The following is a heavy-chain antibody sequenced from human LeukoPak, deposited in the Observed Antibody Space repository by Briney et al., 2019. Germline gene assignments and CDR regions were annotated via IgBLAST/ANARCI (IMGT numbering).Heavy chain of an antibody. CDR1: GFTFGNYA. CDR2: ISAGGGST. V-gene: IGHV3-23*01. CDR3: AKDEQWELLGAAFDI. J-gene: IGHJ3*02. D-gene: IGHD1-26*01. Sequence: PGGSLRLSSAASGFTFGNYAMNWVRQAPGKGLEWVSAISAGGGSTYYADSVKGRFTISRDNSKNTLYLQMNSLRAEDTAVYYCAKDEQWELLGAAFDIWGQGTMVTVSS.